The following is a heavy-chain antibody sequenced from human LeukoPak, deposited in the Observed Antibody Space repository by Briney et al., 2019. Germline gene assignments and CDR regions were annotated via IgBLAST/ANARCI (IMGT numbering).Heavy chain of an antibody. CDR3: AKWRQANWFDP. D-gene: IGHD2-8*01. J-gene: IGHJ5*02. V-gene: IGHV4-39*02. CDR2: ICYSGST. CDR1: GGSFSSGIYC. Sequence: PSETLSLTCTVSGGSFSSGIYCWGWIRQPPGEGLQWIGSICYSGSTYYNPSLKSRVTISVDTSKNHFSLKLTSVTAADTAVCYCAKWRQANWFDPWGQGILVTVSS.